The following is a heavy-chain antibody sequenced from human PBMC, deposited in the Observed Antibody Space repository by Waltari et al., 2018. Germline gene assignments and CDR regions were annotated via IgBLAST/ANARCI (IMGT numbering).Heavy chain of an antibody. D-gene: IGHD3-10*01. CDR3: ARLPYNNIYFYYYMDV. Sequence: VQLQESGPGLVKPSETLSLTCTVSGGSISTYYWSWIRQPAGKGLEWIGRIYATGRTNYNPSLKSRVTMSVDTTKNQCSLKLSSVTAADTAVYYCARLPYNNIYFYYYMDVWGKGTTVTVSS. CDR1: GGSISTYY. J-gene: IGHJ6*03. V-gene: IGHV4-4*07. CDR2: IYATGRT.